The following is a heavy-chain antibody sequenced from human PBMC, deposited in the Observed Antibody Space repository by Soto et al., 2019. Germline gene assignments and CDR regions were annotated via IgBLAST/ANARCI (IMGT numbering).Heavy chain of an antibody. CDR2: IYYSGST. CDR1: GDSINSGEYY. V-gene: IGHV4-30-4*01. CDR3: ARTVTPNWFDP. D-gene: IGHD4-17*01. J-gene: IGHJ5*02. Sequence: QVQLQESGPGLMKPSQTLSLTCTVSGDSINSGEYYWSWIRQPPGKGLEWIGYIYYSGSTYYNPSLKSRVIISIDTSKNQFSLKVTSVTAADTAVYYCARTVTPNWFDPWGQGTLVTVSS.